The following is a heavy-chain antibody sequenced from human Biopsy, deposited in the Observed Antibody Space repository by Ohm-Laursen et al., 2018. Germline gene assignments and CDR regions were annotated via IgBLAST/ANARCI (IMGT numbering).Heavy chain of an antibody. CDR2: FAPENGKT. D-gene: IGHD1-1*01. CDR3: AADINVWNVNY. J-gene: IGHJ4*02. CDR1: SYTFTDYN. V-gene: IGHV1-24*01. Sequence: SSVKASCKASSYTFTDYNTHWVRQAPGKGLEWMGGFAPENGKTIYAQKFQGRVTMTEDTSTDTAYMELSSLRSEDTAVYYCAADINVWNVNYWGQGTLVTVSS.